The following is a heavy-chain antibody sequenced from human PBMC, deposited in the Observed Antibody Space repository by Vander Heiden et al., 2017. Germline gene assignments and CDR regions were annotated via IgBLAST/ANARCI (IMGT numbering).Heavy chain of an antibody. CDR2: ISAYNGNT. Sequence: QVRLEQSGPGVKKPGASVKASCKATGYPLTGYGISWVRQAPGQGLEWMGWISAYNGNTNYAEKRQGRVTMTTDTATSTSYMERRSLRSDDTAVYYCARDSSGSYDQVGYWVQGTLVTVSS. CDR3: ARDSSGSYDQVGY. D-gene: IGHD1-26*01. V-gene: IGHV1-18*01. CDR1: GYPLTGYG. J-gene: IGHJ4*02.